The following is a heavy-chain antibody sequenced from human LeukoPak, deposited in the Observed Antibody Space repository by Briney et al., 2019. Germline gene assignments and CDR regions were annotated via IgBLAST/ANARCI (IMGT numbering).Heavy chain of an antibody. CDR2: IYASGSI. D-gene: IGHD6-19*01. J-gene: IGHJ4*02. Sequence: SETLSLTCTVSGGSVSSYYWNWIRQPAGKGLEWIGRIYASGSINYNPSLKGRVTMSVDTSKNQFSLQLSSVTAADTAIYYCARDGASGWYYFDYWGQGTLVTVSS. CDR3: ARDGASGWYYFDY. CDR1: GGSVSSYY. V-gene: IGHV4-4*07.